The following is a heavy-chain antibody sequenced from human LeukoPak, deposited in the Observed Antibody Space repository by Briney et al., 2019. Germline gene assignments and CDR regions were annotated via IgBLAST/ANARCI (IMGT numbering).Heavy chain of an antibody. CDR2: ISIDGTET. J-gene: IGHJ6*02. V-gene: IGHV3-74*01. D-gene: IGHD4-11*01. CDR1: GFSIGASW. CDR3: ARVKTGYSNHYYYYGMDV. Sequence: SGGSLRLSCGASGFSIGASWMHWVRQAPGKGLVWISRISIDGTETIYGDSVKGRFIISRDNAKNTLYLQMNILRTEDTAVYYCARVKTGYSNHYYYYGMDVWGQGTTVTVSS.